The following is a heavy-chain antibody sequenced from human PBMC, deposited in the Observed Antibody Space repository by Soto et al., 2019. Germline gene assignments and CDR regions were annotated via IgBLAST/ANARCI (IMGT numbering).Heavy chain of an antibody. V-gene: IGHV3-30*18. J-gene: IGHJ4*02. Sequence: GGSLRLSCAASGFTFSSYGMHWVRQAPGKGLEWVAVISYDGSNKYYADSVKGRFTISRDNSKNTLYLQMNSLRAEDTAVYYCAKDAGEQWLVVLFDYWGQGTLVTVSS. CDR2: ISYDGSNK. CDR3: AKDAGEQWLVVLFDY. D-gene: IGHD6-19*01. CDR1: GFTFSSYG.